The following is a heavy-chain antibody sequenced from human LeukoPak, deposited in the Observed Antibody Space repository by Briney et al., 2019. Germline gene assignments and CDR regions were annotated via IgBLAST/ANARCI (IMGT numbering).Heavy chain of an antibody. V-gene: IGHV3-23*01. Sequence: AGGSLRLSCAASGFTFSSYAMSWVRQAPGKGLEWVSVITSSGGSTYYADSVKGRFTISRDNSKNTLYLQMNSLRAEDTAVYYCAKRVSYSSVWYYFDYWGQGTLVTVSS. CDR3: AKRVSYSSVWYYFDY. CDR2: ITSSGGST. CDR1: GFTFSSYA. D-gene: IGHD6-19*01. J-gene: IGHJ4*02.